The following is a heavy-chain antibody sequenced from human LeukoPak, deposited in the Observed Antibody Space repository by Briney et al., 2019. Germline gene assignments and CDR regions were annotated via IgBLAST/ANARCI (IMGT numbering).Heavy chain of an antibody. V-gene: IGHV4-4*07. J-gene: IGHJ3*02. Sequence: SETLSLTCTVSGGSISSYYWSWIRQPAGKGLEWIGRIYTSGSTNYNPSLKSRVTISVDTSKNQFSLKLSSVTAADTAVYYCARVLAVVDAFDIWGQGTMVTVSS. CDR3: ARVLAVVDAFDI. D-gene: IGHD6-19*01. CDR2: IYTSGST. CDR1: GGSISSYY.